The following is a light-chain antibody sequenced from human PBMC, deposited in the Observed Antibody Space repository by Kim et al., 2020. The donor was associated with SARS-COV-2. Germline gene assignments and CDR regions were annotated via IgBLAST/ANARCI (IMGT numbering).Light chain of an antibody. CDR2: DVS. Sequence: QSVLTQPASVSGSPGQWITISCTGTSSDVGSDNYVSWYQQYPGKAPKLMIYDVSERPSGASTRFSGSKSGTTASLTISGLQAEDEADYCCSSYTTSNICVFGTGTKVTVL. V-gene: IGLV2-14*01. CDR3: SSYTTSNICV. J-gene: IGLJ1*01. CDR1: SSDVGSDNY.